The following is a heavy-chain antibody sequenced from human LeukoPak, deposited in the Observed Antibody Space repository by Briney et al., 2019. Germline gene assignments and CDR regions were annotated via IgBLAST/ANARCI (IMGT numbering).Heavy chain of an antibody. J-gene: IGHJ5*02. CDR2: ISGYNGNA. Sequence: ASVKVSCKASGYTFTSYGISWVRQAPGQGLEWMGWISGYNGNAHYAQKVQGRVTMTTDTSTSTAYMELRSLRSEDTAIYYCARGGSIAAAVNWFDPWGQGTLVTVSS. D-gene: IGHD6-13*01. CDR3: ARGGSIAAAVNWFDP. V-gene: IGHV1-18*01. CDR1: GYTFTSYG.